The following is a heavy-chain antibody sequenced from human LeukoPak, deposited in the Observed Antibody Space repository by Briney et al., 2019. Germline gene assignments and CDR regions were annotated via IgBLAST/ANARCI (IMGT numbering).Heavy chain of an antibody. CDR3: ARDPFGSREYNWFDP. D-gene: IGHD2-2*01. J-gene: IGHJ5*02. CDR1: GGSISSYY. V-gene: IGHV4-4*07. CDR2: IYTSGST. Sequence: PSETLSLTCTVSGGSISSYYWSWIRQPAGKGLEWIGRIYTSGSTNYNPSLKSRVTMSVDTSKNQFSLRLSSVTAADTAVYYCARDPFGSREYNWFDPWGQGTLVTVSS.